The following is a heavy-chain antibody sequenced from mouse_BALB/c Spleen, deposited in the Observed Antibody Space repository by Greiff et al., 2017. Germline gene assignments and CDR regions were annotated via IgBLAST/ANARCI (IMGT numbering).Heavy chain of an antibody. CDR3: ARDRGSGAY. D-gene: IGHD3-1*01. CDR1: GFTFSSYG. V-gene: IGHV5-6-3*01. J-gene: IGHJ3*01. CDR2: INSNGGST. Sequence: EVNVVESGGGLVQPGGSLKLSCAASGFTFSSYGMSWVRQTPDKRLELVATINSNGGSTYYPDSVKGRFTISRDNAKNTLYLQMSSLKSEDTAMYYCARDRGSGAYWGQGTLVTVSA.